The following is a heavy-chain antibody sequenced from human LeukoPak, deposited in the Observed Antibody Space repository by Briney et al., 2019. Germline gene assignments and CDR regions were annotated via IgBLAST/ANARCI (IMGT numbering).Heavy chain of an antibody. J-gene: IGHJ6*03. D-gene: IGHD3-10*01. CDR1: GFTFSSYV. V-gene: IGHV3-23*01. Sequence: GGSLRLSCAASGFTFSSYVMNWVRQAPGKGLEWVSAISGSGGSTYYADSVKGRFTISRDNSKKTLYLQMNSLRAEDTAVYYCAKRRKSVLWFGEFPYYYYMDVWGKGTTVTISS. CDR3: AKRRKSVLWFGEFPYYYYMDV. CDR2: ISGSGGST.